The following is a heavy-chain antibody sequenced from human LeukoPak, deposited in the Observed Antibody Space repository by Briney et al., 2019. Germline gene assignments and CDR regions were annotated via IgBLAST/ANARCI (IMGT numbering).Heavy chain of an antibody. CDR2: INPSGGST. CDR3: ARVKQRLVRLLGRDTTYNYYYYMDV. CDR1: GYTFTSYY. D-gene: IGHD6-13*01. V-gene: IGHV1-46*01. J-gene: IGHJ6*03. Sequence: ATVKVSCKASGYTFTSYYMHWVRQAPGQGLEWMGIINPSGGSTSYAQKFQGRVTMTRDMSTSTVYMELSSLRAEDTAVYYCARVKQRLVRLLGRDTTYNYYYYMDVWGKGTTVTVSS.